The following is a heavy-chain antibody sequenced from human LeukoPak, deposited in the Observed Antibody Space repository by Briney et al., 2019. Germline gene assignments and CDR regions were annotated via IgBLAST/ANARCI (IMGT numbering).Heavy chain of an antibody. D-gene: IGHD6-13*01. CDR1: GFTFSSYW. CDR3: ASGFGSSWYHYYYYMDV. V-gene: IGHV3-7*01. CDR2: IKQDGSEK. J-gene: IGHJ6*03. Sequence: GGSLRLSCAASGFTFSSYWMSWVRQAPGKGLEWVANIKQDGSEKYYVDSVKGRFTISRDKAKNSLYLQMNSLRAEDTAVYYCASGFGSSWYHYYYYMDVWGKGTTVTVSS.